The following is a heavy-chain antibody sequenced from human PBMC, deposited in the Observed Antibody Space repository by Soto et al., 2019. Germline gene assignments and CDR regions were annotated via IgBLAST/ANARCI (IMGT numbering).Heavy chain of an antibody. Sequence: SETLSLTCTVSGGSISSRSYYWGWIRQPPGEGLEWIGSIYYSGSTQYNPSLKSRVTISVDTSKNQFSLNLSSVTAADTAVYYCARASEIGYCTNGVCPLFDYWGQGTLVTVSS. CDR3: ARASEIGYCTNGVCPLFDY. V-gene: IGHV4-39*01. D-gene: IGHD2-8*01. CDR1: GGSISSRSYY. J-gene: IGHJ4*02. CDR2: IYYSGST.